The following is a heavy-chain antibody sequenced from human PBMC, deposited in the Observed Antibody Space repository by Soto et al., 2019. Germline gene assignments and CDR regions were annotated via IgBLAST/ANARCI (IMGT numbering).Heavy chain of an antibody. J-gene: IGHJ4*02. CDR3: ARDRVYSSSWYRWFDY. CDR1: GYTFTSYA. D-gene: IGHD6-13*01. CDR2: INAGNGNT. V-gene: IGHV1-3*01. Sequence: ASVKVSCKASGYTFTSYAMHWVRQAPGQRLEWMGWINAGNGNTKYSQKFQGRVTITRDTSASTGYMELSSLRSEDTAVYYCARDRVYSSSWYRWFDYWGQGTLVTVSS.